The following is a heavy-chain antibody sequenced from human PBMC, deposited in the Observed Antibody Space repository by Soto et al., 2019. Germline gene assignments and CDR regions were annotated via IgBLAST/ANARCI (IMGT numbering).Heavy chain of an antibody. CDR3: AREGYGLDAFDI. J-gene: IGHJ3*02. V-gene: IGHV3-33*01. D-gene: IGHD5-18*01. Sequence: GGSLRLSCAASGFTFSSYGMHWVRQAPGKGLEWVAVIWYDGSNKYYADSVKGRFTISRDNSKNTLYPQMNSLRAEDTAVYYCAREGYGLDAFDIWGQGTMVTVSS. CDR2: IWYDGSNK. CDR1: GFTFSSYG.